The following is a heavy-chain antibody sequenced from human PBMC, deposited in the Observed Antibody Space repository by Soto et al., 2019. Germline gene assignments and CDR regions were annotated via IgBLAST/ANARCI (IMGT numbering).Heavy chain of an antibody. D-gene: IGHD5-18*01. CDR3: ASLNRGYSYENYFDY. CDR2: IYYSGST. Sequence: PSDTLSLTCTVSGVSISSSSYYWVLIRQPPGKGLEWIGSIYYSGSTYYNPSLKSRVTVSVDTSKNQFSLKLSSVTAADTAVYYCASLNRGYSYENYFDYWGQGTLVTVSS. J-gene: IGHJ4*02. CDR1: GVSISSSSYY. V-gene: IGHV4-39*01.